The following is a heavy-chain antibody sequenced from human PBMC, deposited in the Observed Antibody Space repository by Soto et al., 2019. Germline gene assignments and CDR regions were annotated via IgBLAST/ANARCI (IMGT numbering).Heavy chain of an antibody. CDR2: ISYDGSNK. J-gene: IGHJ6*02. CDR1: GFTFSSYG. CDR3: AKALLRPGRAYGMDV. Sequence: QVQLVESGGGVVQPGRSLRLSCAASGFTFSSYGMHWVRQAPGKGLEWVAVISYDGSNKYYADSVKGRFTISRDNSQTTLYLQMNSLRAEDTAVYYCAKALLRPGRAYGMDVWGQGTTVTVSS. V-gene: IGHV3-30*18.